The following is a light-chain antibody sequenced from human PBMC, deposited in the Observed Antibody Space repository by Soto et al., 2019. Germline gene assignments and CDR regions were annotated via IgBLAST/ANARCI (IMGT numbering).Light chain of an antibody. CDR2: DAS. Sequence: DIQMTQSPSTLSASVGDRVTITCRASQSISSWLAWYQQKPGKAPKLLIYDASSLESGVPSRFSGSGSGTEFTLTISSLQPDDCATYYCQQYNSYSPETFGQGTKVEI. V-gene: IGKV1-5*01. CDR3: QQYNSYSPET. CDR1: QSISSW. J-gene: IGKJ1*01.